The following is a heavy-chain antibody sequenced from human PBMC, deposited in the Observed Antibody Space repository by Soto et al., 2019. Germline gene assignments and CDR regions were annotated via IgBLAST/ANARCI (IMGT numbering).Heavy chain of an antibody. D-gene: IGHD3-3*01. CDR2: IIPILGIA. Sequence: QVQLVQSGAEVMKPGSSVKVSCKASGGTFSSYTISWVRQAPGQGLEWMGRIIPILGIANYAQKFQGRVTIAADKATSTAYMELSSLISEDTAVYYCARAPFEVVISNYDYYMAVWGKGTAVKVSS. CDR3: ARAPFEVVISNYDYYMAV. J-gene: IGHJ6*03. CDR1: GGTFSSYT. V-gene: IGHV1-69*02.